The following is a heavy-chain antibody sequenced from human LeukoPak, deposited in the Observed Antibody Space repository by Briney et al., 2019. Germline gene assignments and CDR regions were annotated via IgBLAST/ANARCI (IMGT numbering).Heavy chain of an antibody. V-gene: IGHV1-18*01. Sequence: GASVKVSRQASGYTFTNYDITWVRQAPGKGLEWMGWISTYDSNTNYAQKLQDKFTMTTDTSTSTAYMELRNLRSDDTAVYYCARGGGEPGDYWGQGTLVTVSS. D-gene: IGHD1-26*01. CDR1: GYTFTNYD. CDR2: ISTYDSNT. CDR3: ARGGGEPGDY. J-gene: IGHJ4*02.